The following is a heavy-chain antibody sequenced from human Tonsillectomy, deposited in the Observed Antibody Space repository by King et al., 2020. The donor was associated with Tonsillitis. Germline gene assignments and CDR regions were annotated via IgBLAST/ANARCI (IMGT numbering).Heavy chain of an antibody. J-gene: IGHJ6*02. D-gene: IGHD6-13*01. CDR3: ARSGYEPVPNYHYYCMDV. V-gene: IGHV3-48*04. CDR2: ISSSSNII. CDR1: GFTFSSYS. Sequence: VQLVESGGGLVQPGGSLRLSCAASGFTFSSYSMNWVRQAPGKGLEWVSYISSSSNIIYYADSVKGRFTISRDNAKSSLYLQMNSLRAEDTAVYYCARSGYEPVPNYHYYCMDVWGQGPTVTVSS.